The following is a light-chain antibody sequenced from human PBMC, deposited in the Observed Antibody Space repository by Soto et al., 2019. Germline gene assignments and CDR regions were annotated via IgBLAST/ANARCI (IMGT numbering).Light chain of an antibody. Sequence: EVVMTQSPVTLSVSPGEGATLSCRASQSVISYLAWYQQKPGQAPRLLIYGASTRATDVPARFSGSGTGTEITLTIGILEPEEFGVYYCKQYNIGPWLTFVGGTKVEI. V-gene: IGKV3-15*01. J-gene: IGKJ4*01. CDR1: QSVISY. CDR3: KQYNIGPWLT. CDR2: GAS.